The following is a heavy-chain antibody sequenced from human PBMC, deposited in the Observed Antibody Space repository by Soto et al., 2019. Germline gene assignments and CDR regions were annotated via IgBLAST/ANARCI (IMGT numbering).Heavy chain of an antibody. D-gene: IGHD2-21*01. J-gene: IGHJ4*02. CDR2: IHYSGST. CDR3: TRGGDAYKNGH. Sequence: PSETLSLTCTVSGASITSHYWSWVRQPPGKGLEWIGFIHYSGSTNYNPSLKSRVTMSVDTSKNQFSLKLTSVNAADTAVYYCTRGGDAYKNGHWGQGTLVTVSS. V-gene: IGHV4-59*11. CDR1: GASITSHY.